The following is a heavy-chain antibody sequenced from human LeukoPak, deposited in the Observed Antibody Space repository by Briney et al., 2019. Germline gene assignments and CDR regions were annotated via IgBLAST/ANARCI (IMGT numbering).Heavy chain of an antibody. CDR1: GGSISTYY. V-gene: IGHV4-59*07. J-gene: IGHJ4*02. CDR2: IYDSGST. D-gene: IGHD2/OR15-2a*01. Sequence: SDTLSLTCTVSGGSISTYYWSWIRQPPGKGLEWIGYIYDSGSTSYDPSLKSRVTISVDTSKNQFSLKLTSVTAADSAVYYCARAPVLYYFDFWGQGTLVTVSS. CDR3: ARAPVLYYFDF.